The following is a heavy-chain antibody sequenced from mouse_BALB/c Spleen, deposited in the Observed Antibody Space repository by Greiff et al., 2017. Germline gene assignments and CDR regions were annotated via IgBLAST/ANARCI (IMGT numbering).Heavy chain of an antibody. Sequence: EVNLVESGGGLVQPGGSRKLSCAASGFTFSSFGMHWVRQAPEKGLEWVAYISSGSSTIYYADTVKGRFTISRDNPKNTLFLQMTSLRSEDTAMYYCASDGYDPFDYWGQGTTLTVSS. CDR3: ASDGYDPFDY. D-gene: IGHD2-3*01. V-gene: IGHV5-17*02. CDR1: GFTFSSFG. CDR2: ISSGSSTI. J-gene: IGHJ2*01.